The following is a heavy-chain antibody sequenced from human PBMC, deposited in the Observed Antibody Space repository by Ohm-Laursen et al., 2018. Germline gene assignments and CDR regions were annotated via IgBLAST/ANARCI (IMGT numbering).Heavy chain of an antibody. D-gene: IGHD3-16*02. Sequence: SLRLSCSASGFTFSSYGMNWVRQAPGKGLEWVSSISSGSTYIYYADSVKGRFTISRDNAKNSLYLQMNSLRAEDTAFYYCAKDTRLGESSLYGWYFDVWGRGTLVTVSS. CDR1: GFTFSSYG. CDR2: ISSGSTYI. CDR3: AKDTRLGESSLYGWYFDV. V-gene: IGHV3-21*04. J-gene: IGHJ2*01.